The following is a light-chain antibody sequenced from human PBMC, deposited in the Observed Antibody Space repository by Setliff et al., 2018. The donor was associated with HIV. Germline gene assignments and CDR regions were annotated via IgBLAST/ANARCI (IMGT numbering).Light chain of an antibody. CDR3: KSYAANSTPYL. V-gene: IGLV2-14*03. J-gene: IGLJ1*01. CDR1: SSDVGGYNY. CDR2: DVS. Sequence: ALTQPASVSGSPGQSITISCTGTSSDVGGYNYVSWYQQHPGKAPKLIIYDVSDRPSGVSRRFSGSKSGNTASLTISGLQAEDEADYYCKSYAANSTPYLFGTGTKVTVL.